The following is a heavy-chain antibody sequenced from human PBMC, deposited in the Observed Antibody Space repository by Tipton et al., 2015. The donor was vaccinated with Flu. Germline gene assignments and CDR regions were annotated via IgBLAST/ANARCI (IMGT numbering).Heavy chain of an antibody. V-gene: IGHV4-59*01. CDR3: ARANYDILTGYPWGSVGWFDP. D-gene: IGHD3-9*01. Sequence: TLSLTCAVSGDSISSDYHWGWIRQPPGKGLEWIGYIYYSGSTNYNPSLKSRVTISVDTSKNQFSLKLSSVTAADTAVYYCARANYDILTGYPWGSVGWFDPWGQGTLVTVSS. J-gene: IGHJ5*02. CDR2: IYYSGST. CDR1: GDSISSDY.